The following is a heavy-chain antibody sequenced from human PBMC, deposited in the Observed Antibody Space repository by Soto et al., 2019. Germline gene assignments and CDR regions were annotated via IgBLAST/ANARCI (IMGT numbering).Heavy chain of an antibody. Sequence: GGSLRLSCAASGFTFSSYEMNWVRQAPGKGLEWVSYISSSGSTIYYADSVKGRFTISRDNAKNSLYLQMNSLRAEDTAVYYCARDSLTHLRYYYYGMGVWGPRTTFTVAS. CDR2: ISSSGSTI. CDR1: GFTFSSYE. CDR3: ARDSLTHLRYYYYGMGV. V-gene: IGHV3-48*03. J-gene: IGHJ6*02. D-gene: IGHD3-10*01.